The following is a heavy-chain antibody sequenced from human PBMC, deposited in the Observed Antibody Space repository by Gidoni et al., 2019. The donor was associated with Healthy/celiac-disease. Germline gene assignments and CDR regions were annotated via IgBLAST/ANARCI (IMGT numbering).Heavy chain of an antibody. CDR1: GFTFSSYG. CDR2: ISYDGSNK. J-gene: IGHJ4*02. D-gene: IGHD2-15*01. CDR3: AKEEDIVVVVAATQVDY. Sequence: QVQLVESGGGVVQPGRSLRLSWSASGFTFSSYGMHWVRQASGKGLEWVSVISYDGSNKYYADSVKGRFTISRDNSKNTLYLQMNSLRADDTAVYYCAKEEDIVVVVAATQVDYWGQGTLVTVSS. V-gene: IGHV3-30*18.